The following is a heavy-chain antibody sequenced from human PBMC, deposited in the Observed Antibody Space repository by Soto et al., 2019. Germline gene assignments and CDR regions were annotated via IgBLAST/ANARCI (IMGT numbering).Heavy chain of an antibody. D-gene: IGHD3-10*01. CDR2: TIPVFNTA. J-gene: IGHJ3*02. CDR1: GGTLSDHG. Sequence: QVQLEQSGAEVKKPGSSVKISCKASGGTLSDHGVSWLRQAPGQGLEWVGGTIPVFNTAKYAPKFQGRLTITADKSTNIAGMEVGSLRSDDSAFYCCARGVYGSGNYYTGPSAFDIWGQGTLVIVSS. V-gene: IGHV1-69*06. CDR3: ARGVYGSGNYYTGPSAFDI.